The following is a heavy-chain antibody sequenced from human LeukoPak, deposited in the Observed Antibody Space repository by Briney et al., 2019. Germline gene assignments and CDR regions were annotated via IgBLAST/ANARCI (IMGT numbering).Heavy chain of an antibody. J-gene: IGHJ3*02. D-gene: IGHD1-26*01. CDR2: MNPNSGNT. V-gene: IGHV1-8*01. Sequence: ASVKVSCKASGYTFTSYDINWVRQATGQGLEWMGWMNPNSGNTGYTQKFQGRVTMTRNTSISTAYMELSRLRSDDTAVYYCASSVVGAYDAFDIWGQGTMVTVSS. CDR1: GYTFTSYD. CDR3: ASSVVGAYDAFDI.